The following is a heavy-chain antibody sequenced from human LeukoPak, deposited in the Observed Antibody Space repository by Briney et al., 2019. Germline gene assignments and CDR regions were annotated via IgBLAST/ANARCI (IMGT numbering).Heavy chain of an antibody. J-gene: IGHJ4*02. V-gene: IGHV4-39*01. Sequence: SETLSLTCTVSGGSISSSSYYWGWVRQPPGKGLEWIGSIYYSGSTYYNPSLKSRITISVDTSKNQFSLKLSSVTAADTALYYCGRQQYAAKYYFDSWGQGTLVTVSS. D-gene: IGHD2-15*01. CDR3: GRQQYAAKYYFDS. CDR2: IYYSGST. CDR1: GGSISSSSYY.